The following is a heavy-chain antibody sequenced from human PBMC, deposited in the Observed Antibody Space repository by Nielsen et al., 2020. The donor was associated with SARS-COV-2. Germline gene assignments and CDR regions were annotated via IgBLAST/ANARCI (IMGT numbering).Heavy chain of an antibody. Sequence: GESLKISCAASGFTISNNYMSWVRQAPGKGLQWVSLIYRGGSARYAESVKGRFTNSRVNSKNMLYHQMNSLRAEDWAVYFCAREGEDGGNPEEIGITDVWGQGTTVIVSS. V-gene: IGHV3-53*01. J-gene: IGHJ6*02. CDR1: GFTISNNY. D-gene: IGHD2-15*01. CDR2: IYRGGSA. CDR3: AREGEDGGNPEEIGITDV.